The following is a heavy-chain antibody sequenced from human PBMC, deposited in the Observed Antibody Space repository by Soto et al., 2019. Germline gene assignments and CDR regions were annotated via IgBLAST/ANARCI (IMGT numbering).Heavy chain of an antibody. V-gene: IGHV3-33*01. CDR2: IWYDGSNK. D-gene: IGHD3-9*01. CDR1: GFTVSSDC. Sequence: PVRPLRRSSAASGFTVSSDCRHCGRQAPGKGLEWVAVIWYDGSNKYYADSVKGRFTISRDNSKNTLYLQMNSLRAEDTAVYYCSRDDLDVLPACPGMGVCGHWTTATLCS. J-gene: IGHJ6*02. CDR3: SRDDLDVLPACPGMGV.